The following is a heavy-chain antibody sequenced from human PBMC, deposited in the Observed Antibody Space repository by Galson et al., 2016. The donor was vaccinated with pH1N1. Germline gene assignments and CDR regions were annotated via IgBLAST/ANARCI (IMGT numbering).Heavy chain of an antibody. CDR1: GFTVSSNY. J-gene: IGHJ6*02. V-gene: IGHV3-53*01. D-gene: IGHD3-3*01. CDR2: IYSGGRT. CDR3: ARVGDFWSYYYYNMDV. Sequence: SLRLSCAASGFTVSSNYMSWVRQAPGKGLEWVSLIYSGGRTYYADSAKGRFTISRDNSKNTLYLQMNSLRVEDTAVYYCARVGDFWSYYYYNMDVWGQGTTVTVSS.